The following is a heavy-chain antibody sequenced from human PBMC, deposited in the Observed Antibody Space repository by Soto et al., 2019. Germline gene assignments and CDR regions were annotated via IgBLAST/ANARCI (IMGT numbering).Heavy chain of an antibody. V-gene: IGHV4-34*01. J-gene: IGHJ2*01. CDR3: ARRLSSNWGLGWYFDL. CDR2: INHSGST. CDR1: GGSFSGYY. D-gene: IGHD7-27*01. Sequence: SETLSLTCAVYGGSFSGYYWSWIRQPPGKGLEWIGEINHSGSTNYNPSLKSRVTISVDTSKNQFSLKLSSVTAADTAVYYCARRLSSNWGLGWYFDLWGRGTLVTVSS.